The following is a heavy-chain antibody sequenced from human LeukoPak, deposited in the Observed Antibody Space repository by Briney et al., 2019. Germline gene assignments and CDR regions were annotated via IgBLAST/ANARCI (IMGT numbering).Heavy chain of an antibody. D-gene: IGHD2-2*01. Sequence: GGSLRLSCAASGFTFSSFAMTWVRQAPGKGLEWVSAVSRNGDSTYYADSVKGRFTISRDNSKNTLYLQMNSLRAEDTALYYCAKDHRTSSWPFDYWGQGTLVTVSS. CDR2: VSRNGDST. V-gene: IGHV3-23*01. CDR1: GFTFSSFA. J-gene: IGHJ4*02. CDR3: AKDHRTSSWPFDY.